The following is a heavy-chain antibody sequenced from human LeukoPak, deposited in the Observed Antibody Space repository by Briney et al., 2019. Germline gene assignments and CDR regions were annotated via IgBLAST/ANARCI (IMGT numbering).Heavy chain of an antibody. V-gene: IGHV1-24*01. J-gene: IGHJ5*02. CDR3: ATDLGGLRYFDWLVH. Sequence: ASVKVSCKVSGYTLTELSMHWVRQAPGKGLEWMGGFDPEDGETIYAQKFQGRVTMTEDTSTDTAYMELSSLRSEDMAVYYCATDLGGLRYFDWLVHWGQGTLVTVSS. D-gene: IGHD3-9*01. CDR2: FDPEDGET. CDR1: GYTLTELS.